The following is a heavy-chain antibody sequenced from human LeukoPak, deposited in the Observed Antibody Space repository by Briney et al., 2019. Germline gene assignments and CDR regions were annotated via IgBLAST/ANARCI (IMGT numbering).Heavy chain of an antibody. CDR3: ARHFGVITKGVYYYYYGMDV. D-gene: IGHD3-3*01. CDR2: IYSGGST. V-gene: IGHV3-66*04. Sequence: GGSLRLSCAASGFTVSTNYMSWVRQAPGEGLEWVSVIYSGGSTYYADSVKGRFTISRDNSKNTLYLQMNSLRAEDTAVYYCARHFGVITKGVYYYYYGMDVWGQGTTVTASS. J-gene: IGHJ6*02. CDR1: GFTVSTNY.